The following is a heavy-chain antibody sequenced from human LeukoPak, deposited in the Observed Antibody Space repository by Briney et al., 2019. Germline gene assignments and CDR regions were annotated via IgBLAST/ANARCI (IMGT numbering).Heavy chain of an antibody. Sequence: EESLKISCKGSGYSFTSYWIGWVRQMPGKGLEWMGIIYPGDSDTRYSPSFQGQVTISADKSISTAYLQWSSLKAPDTAMYYCARQGTSIAARPYDYWGQEPWSPSPQ. CDR2: IYPGDSDT. J-gene: IGHJ4*01. D-gene: IGHD6-6*01. V-gene: IGHV5-51*01. CDR3: ARQGTSIAARPYDY. CDR1: GYSFTSYW.